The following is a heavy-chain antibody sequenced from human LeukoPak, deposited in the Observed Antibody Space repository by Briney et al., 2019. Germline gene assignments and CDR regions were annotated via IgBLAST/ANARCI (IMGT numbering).Heavy chain of an antibody. J-gene: IGHJ5*02. CDR3: ASVVPAASMAFDP. V-gene: IGHV4-28*01. Sequence: SETLSLTCAVSGYSISSSNWWGWIRPPPGKGLEGIGYIYYSGSTYYNPSLKSRVTMSVDTSKNQFSLKLSSVTAVDTAVYYCASVVPAASMAFDPWGQGTLVTVSS. CDR1: GYSISSSNW. D-gene: IGHD2-2*01. CDR2: IYYSGST.